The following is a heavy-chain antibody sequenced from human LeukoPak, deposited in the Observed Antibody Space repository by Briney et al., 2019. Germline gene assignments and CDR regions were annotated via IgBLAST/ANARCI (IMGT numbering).Heavy chain of an antibody. J-gene: IGHJ6*02. D-gene: IGHD6-19*01. CDR3: ARWTDSSGWFYYYGMDV. CDR1: GFTFSSYA. Sequence: GGSLRLSCAASGFTFSSYAMHWVRQAPGKGLEWVAVISYDGSNKYYADSVKGRFTISRDNSKNTLYLQMSSLRAEDTAVYYCARWTDSSGWFYYYGMDVWGQGTTVTVSS. CDR2: ISYDGSNK. V-gene: IGHV3-30*04.